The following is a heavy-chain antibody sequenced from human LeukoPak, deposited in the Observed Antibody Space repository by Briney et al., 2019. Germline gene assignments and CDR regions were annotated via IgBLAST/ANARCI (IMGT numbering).Heavy chain of an antibody. D-gene: IGHD4-23*01. CDR1: GFTFSSYG. CDR3: ARDRWILGAFDI. CDR2: IRYDGSNK. J-gene: IGHJ3*02. Sequence: GGSLRLSCAASGFTFSSYGMHWVRQAPGKGLEWVAFIRYDGSNKYYADSVKGRFTISRDNSKNTLYLQMNSLRAEDTAVYYCARDRWILGAFDIWGQGTMVTVSS. V-gene: IGHV3-30*02.